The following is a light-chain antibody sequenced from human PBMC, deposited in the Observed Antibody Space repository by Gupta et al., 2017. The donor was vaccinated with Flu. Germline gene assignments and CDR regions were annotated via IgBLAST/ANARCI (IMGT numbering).Light chain of an antibody. CDR1: QTIDSW. V-gene: IGKV1-5*03. CDR3: QQYRSSPWT. J-gene: IGKJ1*01. CDR2: KAS. Sequence: DIQLTQSPSTLSASVGDRVTITCRASQTIDSWLAWYQKKPGRAPKSLIYKASSLETGVPSRFSGSGSGTEFSLTISSLQPDDIATYYCQQYRSSPWTFGQGTKVEIK.